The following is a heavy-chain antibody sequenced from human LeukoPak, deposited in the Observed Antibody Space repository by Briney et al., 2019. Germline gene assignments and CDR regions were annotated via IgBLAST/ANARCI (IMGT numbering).Heavy chain of an antibody. CDR2: IAYDGKDK. Sequence: PGGSLRLSCAASGFTFTTYGMHWVRQTPGRGLEWVAVIAYDGKDKYYADSVKGQFTIARDNANNMLYLHMNSLRVDDTAVYYCAKGWLYYETTDFYFDNWGQGTLVTVSS. D-gene: IGHD3-16*01. CDR1: GFTFTTYG. V-gene: IGHV3-30*18. CDR3: AKGWLYYETTDFYFDN. J-gene: IGHJ4*02.